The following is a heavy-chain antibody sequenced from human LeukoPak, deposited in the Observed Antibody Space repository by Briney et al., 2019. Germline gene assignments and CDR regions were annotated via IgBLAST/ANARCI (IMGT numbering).Heavy chain of an antibody. J-gene: IGHJ4*02. Sequence: GGSLRLSCTVSGFTVSSNSMSWVRQAPGKGLEWVSFIYSDNTHYSDSVKGRFTISRDNSKNTLYLQMNSLRAEDTAAYYCAKDAGYGDLLLLYYFDYWGQGTLVTVSS. D-gene: IGHD4-17*01. V-gene: IGHV3-53*01. CDR2: IYSDNT. CDR1: GFTVSSNS. CDR3: AKDAGYGDLLLLYYFDY.